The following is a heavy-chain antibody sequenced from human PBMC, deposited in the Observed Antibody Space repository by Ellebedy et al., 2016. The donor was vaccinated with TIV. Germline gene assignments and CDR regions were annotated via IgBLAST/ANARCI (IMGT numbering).Heavy chain of an antibody. D-gene: IGHD3-10*01. V-gene: IGHV3-48*02. CDR1: GFTFSSYS. CDR2: ISLSSSTI. J-gene: IGHJ4*02. CDR3: ARGPRFGGSSFDY. Sequence: GESLKISCAASGFTFSSYSMNWVRQAPGKGLEWVSHISLSSSTIYYADSVKGRLTISRDNAKNSLSLQMNSLRDEDTAVYYCARGPRFGGSSFDYWGQGTLVTVSS.